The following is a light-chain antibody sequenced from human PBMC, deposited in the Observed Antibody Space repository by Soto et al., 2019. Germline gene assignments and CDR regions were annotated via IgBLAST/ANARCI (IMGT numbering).Light chain of an antibody. CDR3: QQYNNWAIT. J-gene: IGKJ5*01. V-gene: IGKV3-15*01. Sequence: EIVMTQSPATLSVSPGERATLSCRASQSVSSNLAWYQQKTGQAPRLLIYGTSTRATGIPARFSGSGSGTEFTLTISSLQSEDFAVYYCQQYNNWAITFGQGTRLEIK. CDR1: QSVSSN. CDR2: GTS.